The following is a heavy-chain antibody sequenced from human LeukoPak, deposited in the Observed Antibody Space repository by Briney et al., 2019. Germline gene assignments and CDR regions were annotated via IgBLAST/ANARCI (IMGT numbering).Heavy chain of an antibody. CDR1: GFTFGSSA. D-gene: IGHD3-22*01. Sequence: GGSLRLSCAASGFTFGSSAMSWVRQAPGKGLEWVSGINGSGGGTYYADSVKGRFTISRDNAKNSLYLQMNSLRAEDTAVYYCARGFGYYYDSSGVFDYWGQGTLVTVSS. CDR3: ARGFGYYYDSSGVFDY. J-gene: IGHJ4*02. CDR2: INGSGGGT. V-gene: IGHV3-23*01.